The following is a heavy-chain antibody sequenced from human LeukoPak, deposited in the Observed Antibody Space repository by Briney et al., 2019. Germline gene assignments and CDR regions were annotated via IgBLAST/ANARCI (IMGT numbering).Heavy chain of an antibody. D-gene: IGHD1-1*01. CDR2: INPSGGST. J-gene: IGHJ3*02. V-gene: IGHV1-46*01. CDR3: ARFGGNDGLESWTFDI. CDR1: GYTFTSYY. Sequence: ASVKVSCKASGYTFTSYYMHWVRQAPGQGLEWMGIINPSGGSTSYAQKFQGRVTMTRDTSTSTVYMELSSLRSEDTAVYYCARFGGNDGLESWTFDIWGQGTMVTVSS.